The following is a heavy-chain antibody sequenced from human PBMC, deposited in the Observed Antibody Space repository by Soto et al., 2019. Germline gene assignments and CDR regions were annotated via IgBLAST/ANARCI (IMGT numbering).Heavy chain of an antibody. Sequence: QLQLQESGSGLVKPSQTLSLTCAASGGSISSGGYSWSWIRRPPGKGLEGIGNLYHSGYTYYNPYAKSRVTISVDRSKTQLSLELISVTAADTDVSSGARAPCGDYGYGMDVWGQGTMVTVSS. J-gene: IGHJ6*02. CDR1: GGSISSGGYS. V-gene: IGHV4-30-2*01. D-gene: IGHD4-17*01. CDR2: LYHSGYT. CDR3: ARAPCGDYGYGMDV.